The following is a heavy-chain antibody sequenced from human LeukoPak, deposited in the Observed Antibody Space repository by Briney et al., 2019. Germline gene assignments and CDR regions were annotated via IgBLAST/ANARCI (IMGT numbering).Heavy chain of an antibody. CDR1: GGSISSSSYY. V-gene: IGHV4-39*07. CDR2: IYYSGTT. J-gene: IGHJ3*02. Sequence: SETLSLTCTVSGGSISSSSYYWGWIRQPPGMGLERIGSIYYSGTTYYNPSLKSRVTISIDTSKNQFSLKLSSVTAADTAVYCCARGTSVQWFGELLYNGFDIWGQGTMVTVSS. CDR3: ARGTSVQWFGELLYNGFDI. D-gene: IGHD3-10*01.